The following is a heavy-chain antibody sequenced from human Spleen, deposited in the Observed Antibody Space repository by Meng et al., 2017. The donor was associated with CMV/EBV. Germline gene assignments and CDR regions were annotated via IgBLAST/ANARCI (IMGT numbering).Heavy chain of an antibody. CDR1: GGSFSGYY. J-gene: IGHJ6*02. Sequence: SETLSLTCTVSGGSFSGYYWSWIRQPPGKGLEWIGEINHSGSTSYNPSLKRRVTMSVDTSMNQFSLKLSSVTAADTAVYYCARQRRGLDPIATRRYFYYGMDVWGQGTTVTVSS. CDR2: INHSGST. V-gene: IGHV4-34*01. D-gene: IGHD6-6*01. CDR3: ARQRRGLDPIATRRYFYYGMDV.